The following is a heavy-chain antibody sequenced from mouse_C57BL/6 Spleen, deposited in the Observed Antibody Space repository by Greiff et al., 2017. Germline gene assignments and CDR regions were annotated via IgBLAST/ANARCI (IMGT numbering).Heavy chain of an antibody. V-gene: IGHV1-64*01. CDR2: IHPISGST. J-gene: IGHJ2*01. Sequence: VQLQQPGAELVKPGASVKLSCKASGYTFTSYWMHWVKQRPGQGLEWIGMIHPISGSTNYNEKFKSKATLTVDKSSSTAYMQLSSLTSEDSAVYYCAREYYGSSVYYFDYWGQGTTLTVSS. CDR1: GYTFTSYW. D-gene: IGHD1-1*01. CDR3: AREYYGSSVYYFDY.